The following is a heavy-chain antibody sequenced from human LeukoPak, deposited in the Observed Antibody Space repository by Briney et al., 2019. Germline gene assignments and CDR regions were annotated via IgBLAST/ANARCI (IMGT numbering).Heavy chain of an antibody. CDR3: AKAVVITYAFDT. CDR2: ISSSGSTT. CDR1: GFTFSDFY. V-gene: IGHV3-11*01. D-gene: IGHD3-22*01. Sequence: GGSLRLSCAASGFTFSDFYMSWIRQAPGKGLEWLSYISSSGSTTYYADSVKGRFTISRDNAKNSLYLQMNSLRAEDTAVYYCAKAVVITYAFDTWGQGTMVTVSS. J-gene: IGHJ3*02.